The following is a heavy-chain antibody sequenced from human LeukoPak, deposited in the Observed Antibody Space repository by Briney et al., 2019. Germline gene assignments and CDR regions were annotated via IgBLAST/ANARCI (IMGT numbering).Heavy chain of an antibody. CDR1: GFTFSSYG. CDR2: ISSSSSYI. J-gene: IGHJ4*02. CDR3: ALHRGSTKAALYY. Sequence: PGGSLRLSCAASGFTFSSYGMHWVRQAPGKGLEWVSSISSSSSYIYYADSVKGRFTISRDNAKNSLYLQMSGLRAEDTAVYYCALHRGSTKAALYYWGQGALVTVSS. D-gene: IGHD1-1*01. V-gene: IGHV3-21*01.